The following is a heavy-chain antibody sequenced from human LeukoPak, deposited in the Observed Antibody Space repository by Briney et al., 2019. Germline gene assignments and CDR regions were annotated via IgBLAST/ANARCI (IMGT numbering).Heavy chain of an antibody. Sequence: PSETLSLTCTVYGGSISSYYWGWIRQPPGKGLEWIGYIYYSGSTNYNPSLESRVTISVDTSKNQFSLKLSSVTAADTAVYYCARVRLGELSFLYYYYYYYMDVWGKGTTVTVSS. V-gene: IGHV4-59*01. J-gene: IGHJ6*03. CDR3: ARVRLGELSFLYYYYYYYMDV. D-gene: IGHD3-16*02. CDR2: IYYSGST. CDR1: GGSISSYY.